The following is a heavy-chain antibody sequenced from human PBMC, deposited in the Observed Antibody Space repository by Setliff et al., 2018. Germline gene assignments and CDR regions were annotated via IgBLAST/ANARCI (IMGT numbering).Heavy chain of an antibody. J-gene: IGHJ5*02. CDR2: IYYSGST. Sequence: SETLSLTCTVSGGSISSGGYYWSWIRQHPGKGLEWIGYIYYSGSTYYNPSLKSRGTISVDTSKNQFSLSLCSVTVADTAVYYCARGQPRWFDPWGPGTQVTVPQ. CDR1: GGSISSGGYY. V-gene: IGHV4-31*03. CDR3: ARGQPRWFDP.